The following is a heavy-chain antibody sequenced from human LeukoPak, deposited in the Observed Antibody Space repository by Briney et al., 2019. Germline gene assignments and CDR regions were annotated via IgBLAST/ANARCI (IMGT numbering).Heavy chain of an antibody. D-gene: IGHD3-16*01. J-gene: IGHJ5*02. Sequence: GASVKVSCKASGYTFTSYGISWVRQAPGQGLEWMGWISGYNGNTNYAQKLQGRVTMTTDTSTSTAYMELRSLRSDDTAVYYCAGDERRGTYGHWFDPWGQGTLVTVSS. CDR3: AGDERRGTYGHWFDP. CDR1: GYTFTSYG. CDR2: ISGYNGNT. V-gene: IGHV1-18*01.